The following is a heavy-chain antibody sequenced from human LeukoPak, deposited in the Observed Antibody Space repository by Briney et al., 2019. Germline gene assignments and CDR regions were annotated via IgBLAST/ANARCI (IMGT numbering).Heavy chain of an antibody. CDR1: GFTFSSYA. Sequence: GGSLRLSCAASGFTFSSYAMSWVRQAPGKELEWVSYITNGGSTIHHADSVKGRFTISRDNAKKTLYLQMNSLRAEDTAVYYCARSIGLTGGGVDVWGQGTTVTVSS. D-gene: IGHD3-9*01. J-gene: IGHJ6*02. CDR3: ARSIGLTGGGVDV. CDR2: ITNGGSTI. V-gene: IGHV3-48*04.